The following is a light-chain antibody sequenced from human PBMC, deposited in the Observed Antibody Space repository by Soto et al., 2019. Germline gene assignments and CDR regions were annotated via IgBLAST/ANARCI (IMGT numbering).Light chain of an antibody. CDR2: SGS. J-gene: IGKJ2*01. CDR1: QSLLHSNGYNY. Sequence: DLVMTQSPLSLPVTPGEPASISCRSSQSLLHSNGYNYLDCYLQKPGQSPHLLIYSGSNRAAGVPDRFSGGGSGTDSTLQNSRVDAERVGTYYCMLAVQTPLTFGPGTKLEIK. V-gene: IGKV2-28*01. CDR3: MLAVQTPLT.